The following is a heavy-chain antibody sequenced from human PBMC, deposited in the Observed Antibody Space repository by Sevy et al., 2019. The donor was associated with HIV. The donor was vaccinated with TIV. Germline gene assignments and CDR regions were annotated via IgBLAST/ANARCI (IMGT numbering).Heavy chain of an antibody. CDR3: AKEGAYSSSWMNYFDY. V-gene: IGHV3-74*01. J-gene: IGHJ4*02. CDR1: GFTFSSYW. D-gene: IGHD6-13*01. Sequence: GGSLRLSCAASGFTFSSYWMHWVRQAPGKGLVWVSRINSDGSSTSYADSVKGRFTISRDNSKNTLYLQMNSLRAEDTAVYYCAKEGAYSSSWMNYFDYWGQGTLVTVSS. CDR2: INSDGSST.